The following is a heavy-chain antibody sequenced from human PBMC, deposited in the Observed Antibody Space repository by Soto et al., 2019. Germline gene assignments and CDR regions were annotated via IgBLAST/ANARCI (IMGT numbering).Heavy chain of an antibody. Sequence: EVQLVESGGGLVQPGESLRLSCAASGFSFTSHWMSWVRQAPGKGLEWVATIKRDGSASYYLGSVKGRFTISRDNANDSLFLEMTSLRTEDTAVYYCARDQGREILASAFDFWGQGTKDTVSS. V-gene: IGHV3-7*01. CDR1: GFSFTSHW. CDR2: IKRDGSAS. D-gene: IGHD5-12*01. CDR3: ARDQGREILASAFDF. J-gene: IGHJ3*01.